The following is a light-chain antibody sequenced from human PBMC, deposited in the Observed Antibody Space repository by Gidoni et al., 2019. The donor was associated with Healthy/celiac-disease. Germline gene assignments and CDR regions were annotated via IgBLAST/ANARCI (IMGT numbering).Light chain of an antibody. J-gene: IGLJ1*01. CDR2: DVS. CDR3: SSYTSSSTLRV. Sequence: QSALTQPASVSRSPGQSITISCTGTSSDVGGYNYVSWYQQNPGKAPKLMIYDVSNRPSGVSNRFSGSKSGNTASLTISGLQAEDEADYYCSSYTSSSTLRVFGTGTKVTVL. V-gene: IGLV2-14*03. CDR1: SSDVGGYNY.